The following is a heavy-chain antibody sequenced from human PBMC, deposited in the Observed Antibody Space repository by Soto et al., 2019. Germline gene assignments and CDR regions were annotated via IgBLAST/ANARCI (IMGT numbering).Heavy chain of an antibody. CDR2: ITGNSARI. J-gene: IGHJ3*01. CDR1: DSTIRRYA. V-gene: IGHV3-23*01. CDR3: AKNGDFDYDAFDV. Sequence: PVGSLRLSCAASDSTIRRYAMSWVRQAPGKGLEWVSGITGNSARIYYADSVKGRFSISRDNSKNTLYLQMDTLRAEDTAVYYCAKNGDFDYDAFDVWGQGTVVTVS. D-gene: IGHD3-16*01.